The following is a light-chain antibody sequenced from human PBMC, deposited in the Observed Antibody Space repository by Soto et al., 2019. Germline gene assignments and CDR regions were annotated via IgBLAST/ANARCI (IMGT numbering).Light chain of an antibody. CDR3: QQYNDNWT. CDR2: KAS. CDR1: QSISSW. J-gene: IGKJ1*01. V-gene: IGKV1-5*03. Sequence: DIQLNQSPSTLSATVGDRVTITCRASQSISSWLAWHQQKPGKAPRLLIYKASNLESGVPSRFSGSGSGTEFTLTITSLQPDDSATYYCQQYNDNWTFGQGTKV.